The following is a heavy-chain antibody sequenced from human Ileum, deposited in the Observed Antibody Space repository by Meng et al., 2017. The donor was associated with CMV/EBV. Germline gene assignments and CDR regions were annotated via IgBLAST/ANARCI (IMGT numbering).Heavy chain of an antibody. CDR1: GYTFTSHY. J-gene: IGHJ5*02. Sequence: ASVKVSCKASGYTFTSHYMHWVRQAPGQGLEWMGIINPSGGTTRYAQKFQGRVTMTRDTSTSTVYMELGSLRSEDTAVYYCARDPVVGVPGGLNSGWFDPWGQGTLVTVSS. V-gene: IGHV1-46*01. CDR3: ARDPVVGVPGGLNSGWFDP. CDR2: INPSGGTT. D-gene: IGHD2-2*01.